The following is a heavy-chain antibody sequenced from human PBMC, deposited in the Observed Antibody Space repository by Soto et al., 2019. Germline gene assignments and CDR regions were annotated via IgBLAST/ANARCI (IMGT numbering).Heavy chain of an antibody. J-gene: IGHJ4*02. V-gene: IGHV3-9*01. Sequence: SLRLSCAASGFTFDDYAMHWVRQAPGKGLEWVSGISWNSGSIGYADSVKGRFTISRDNAKNSLYLQMNSLRAEDTALYYCAKGTLRFLEWLLDYWGQGTLVTVSS. D-gene: IGHD3-3*01. CDR2: ISWNSGSI. CDR3: AKGTLRFLEWLLDY. CDR1: GFTFDDYA.